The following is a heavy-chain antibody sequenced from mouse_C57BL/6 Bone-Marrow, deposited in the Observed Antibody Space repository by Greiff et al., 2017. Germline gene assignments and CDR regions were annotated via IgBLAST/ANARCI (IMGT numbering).Heavy chain of an antibody. V-gene: IGHV5-12*01. CDR3: ARESSGYDYAMDY. CDR1: GFTFSDYY. CDR2: ISNGGGST. J-gene: IGHJ4*01. D-gene: IGHD3-2*02. Sequence: DVKLVESGGGLVQPGGSLKLSCAASGFTFSDYYMYWVRQTPEKRLEWVAYISNGGGSTYYPDTVKGRFTISRDNAKNTLYRQMSRLKSEDTAMYYCARESSGYDYAMDYWGQGTSVTVSS.